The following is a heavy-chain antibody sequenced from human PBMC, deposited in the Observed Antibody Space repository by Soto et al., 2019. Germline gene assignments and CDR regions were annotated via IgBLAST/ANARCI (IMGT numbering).Heavy chain of an antibody. CDR2: ISSNGGST. Sequence: PGGSLRLSCSASGFTFSSYAMHWVRQAPGRGLEYVSAISSNGGSTYYADSVKGRFTISRDNSKNTLYLQMSSLRAEDTAVYYCVEDLRAAARVPPRFDPWGQGTLVTVSS. V-gene: IGHV3-64D*06. CDR1: GFTFSSYA. J-gene: IGHJ5*02. CDR3: VEDLRAAARVPPRFDP. D-gene: IGHD6-13*01.